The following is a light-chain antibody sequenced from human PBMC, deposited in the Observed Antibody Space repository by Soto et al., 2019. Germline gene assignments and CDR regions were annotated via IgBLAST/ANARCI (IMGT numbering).Light chain of an antibody. CDR3: QRYCLSPPFS. Sequence: EILLTQSPVTLSLSPGERASLSCRSSHSLSSNYVAWYQQKFGKAPRLLIYATSAQATGIPDRCRGSGSGPGFNLTIARLEPDDFSVYYCQRYCLSPPFSFGPGTKVEIK. V-gene: IGKV3-20*01. CDR2: ATS. J-gene: IGKJ3*01. CDR1: HSLSSNY.